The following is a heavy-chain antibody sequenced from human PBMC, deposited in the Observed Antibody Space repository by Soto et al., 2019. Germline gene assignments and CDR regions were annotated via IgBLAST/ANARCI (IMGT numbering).Heavy chain of an antibody. CDR3: ARDKRDLRFLEWSYYFDY. D-gene: IGHD3-3*01. J-gene: IGHJ4*02. V-gene: IGHV3-48*01. CDR1: GFTFSNFG. CDR2: ISKSGSTT. Sequence: VASLRPSFIPSGFTFSNFGLNGLRQAPGKGLEWLSSISKSGSTTYYADSVKGRFTISRDNSKNTLYLQLNSLRAEDTAVYYCARDKRDLRFLEWSYYFDYWGQGT.